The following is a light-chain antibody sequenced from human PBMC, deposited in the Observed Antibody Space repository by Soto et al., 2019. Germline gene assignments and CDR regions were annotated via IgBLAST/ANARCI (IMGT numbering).Light chain of an antibody. J-gene: IGKJ5*01. V-gene: IGKV3-15*01. CDR2: RSS. Sequence: IGMTQSPATLSVSPGERATLSCRASQTIYSNVAWYQQRPGQPPRLLIYRSSRRATGIPARFSGSGSGTEFTLTISSLQPEDLGVYYCKQYSQWPPFTFGQGTRLEIK. CDR1: QTIYSN. CDR3: KQYSQWPPFT.